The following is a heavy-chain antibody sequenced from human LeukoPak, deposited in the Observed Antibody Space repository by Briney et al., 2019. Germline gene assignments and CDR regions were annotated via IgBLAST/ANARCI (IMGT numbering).Heavy chain of an antibody. D-gene: IGHD7-27*01. Sequence: GGSLRLSCTASGFTFCDYAMSWVRQAPGKGLEWVGFIRSKAYGGTTEYAASVKGRFTISRDDSKSIAYLQMNSLKTEDTAVYYCTPWGYWGQGTLVTVSS. CDR3: TPWGY. CDR1: GFTFCDYA. J-gene: IGHJ4*02. V-gene: IGHV3-49*04. CDR2: IRSKAYGGTT.